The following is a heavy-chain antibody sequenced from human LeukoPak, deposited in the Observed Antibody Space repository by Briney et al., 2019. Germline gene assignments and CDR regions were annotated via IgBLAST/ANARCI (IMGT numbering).Heavy chain of an antibody. D-gene: IGHD6-13*01. CDR3: ARDRDSSGSWEINFDY. CDR1: GFTFSSYW. V-gene: IGHV3-7*01. J-gene: IGHJ4*02. Sequence: PGGSLRLSCAASGFTFSSYWMSWVRQAPGKGLEWVANIKQDGSEKYYVDSVKGRFTISRDNAKHSLYLQMNGLRAEDTAVYYCARDRDSSGSWEINFDYWGQGTLVTVSS. CDR2: IKQDGSEK.